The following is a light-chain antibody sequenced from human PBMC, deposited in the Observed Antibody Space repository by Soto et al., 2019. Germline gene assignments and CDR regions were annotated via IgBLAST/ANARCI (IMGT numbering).Light chain of an antibody. CDR1: SSDVGRYNY. J-gene: IGLJ1*01. Sequence: QSALTQPASVSGSPGQSITISCTGTSSDVGRYNYVSWYQQYPGKAPKLMIYEISNRPSGVSIRFSGSKSGNTASLTISGLQAEDEADYYCTSYTSSNTYGFGGGTKVTVL. CDR3: TSYTSSNTYG. CDR2: EIS. V-gene: IGLV2-14*01.